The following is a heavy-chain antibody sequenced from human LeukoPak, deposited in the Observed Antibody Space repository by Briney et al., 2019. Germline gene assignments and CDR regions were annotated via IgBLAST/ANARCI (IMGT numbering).Heavy chain of an antibody. CDR1: GFTFSSYA. CDR2: ISEDGVRT. V-gene: IGHV3-23*01. D-gene: IGHD2-2*01. CDR3: SKDAQYASWLS. J-gene: IGHJ4*02. Sequence: GGSLTLSCAASGFTFSSYAMSWVRQAPGKGLEWVSTISEDGVRTHYADSVKGRFTISRDNSKNTLDLQMNSLRGDDTAAYYCSKDAQYASWLSGGQGTLVTVSS.